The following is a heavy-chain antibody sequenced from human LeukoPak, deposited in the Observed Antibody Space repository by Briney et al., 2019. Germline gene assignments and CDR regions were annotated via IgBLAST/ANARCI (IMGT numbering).Heavy chain of an antibody. Sequence: SETLSLTCTVSGGSISSSSYYWGWIRQPPGKGLEWIGSIYYSGSTYYNPSLKSRVTISVDTSKNQFSLKLSSVTAADTAVYYCYDILTGDSNWFGPWGQGTLVTVSS. V-gene: IGHV4-39*01. CDR3: YDILTGDSNWFGP. D-gene: IGHD3-9*01. CDR1: GGSISSSSYY. CDR2: IYYSGST. J-gene: IGHJ5*02.